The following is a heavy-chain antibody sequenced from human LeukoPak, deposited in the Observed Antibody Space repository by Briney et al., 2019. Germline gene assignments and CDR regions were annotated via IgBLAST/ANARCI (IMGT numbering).Heavy chain of an antibody. CDR3: AREKGGPFPD. J-gene: IGHJ4*02. CDR1: GGSISSSSYY. V-gene: IGHV4-39*07. CDR2: IYYSGST. Sequence: KASQTLSLTCTVSGGSISSSSYYWGWIRQPPGKGLEWIGSIYYSGSTYYNPSLKNRVTISVDTSKNQFSLKLSSVTAADTAVYYCAREKGGPFPDWGQGTLVTVSS. D-gene: IGHD3-16*01.